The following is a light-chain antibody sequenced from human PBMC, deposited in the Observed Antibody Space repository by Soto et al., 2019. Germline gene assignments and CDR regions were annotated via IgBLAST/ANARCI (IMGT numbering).Light chain of an antibody. Sequence: ELVMTQSPATLSVSPGERATLSCRASQSFSSNVAWYQQKPGQAPRLLIYGTSTRVTGIPARFSGSGSGTEFTLTISNLHPEDFAVYYCQQVYSPVLSFGGGTRVELK. V-gene: IGKV3-15*01. CDR3: QQVYSPVLS. CDR1: QSFSSN. CDR2: GTS. J-gene: IGKJ4*01.